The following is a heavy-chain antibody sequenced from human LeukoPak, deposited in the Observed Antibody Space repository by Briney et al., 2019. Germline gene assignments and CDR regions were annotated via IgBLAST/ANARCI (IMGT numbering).Heavy chain of an antibody. J-gene: IGHJ4*02. D-gene: IGHD1-26*01. V-gene: IGHV3-43*01. CDR2: IDWDGGIT. Sequence: GGSLRLSCAASGFTFEDFSMHWVRQVPGKGLEWISLIDWDGGITYYADSVKGRFTVSRDNSKSSLYLHLNSLTPEDTAFYYCAKDSFVATTSYLDSWGQGTLVTVSS. CDR3: AKDSFVATTSYLDS. CDR1: GFTFEDFS.